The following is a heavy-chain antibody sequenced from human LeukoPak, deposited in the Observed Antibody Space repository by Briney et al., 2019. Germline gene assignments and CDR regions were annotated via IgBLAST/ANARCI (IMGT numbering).Heavy chain of an antibody. D-gene: IGHD2-21*01. J-gene: IGHJ2*01. Sequence: GASVKVSCKASGYIFRSYGLSWVRQAPGQGLEWLGWISCYNGETRYEQNLQGRVTLTTVTSTTTAYMELRSLRSDDTAVYYCARVGMEIGWSLELWGRGTLVTVSS. CDR2: ISCYNGET. V-gene: IGHV1-18*01. CDR1: GYIFRSYG. CDR3: ARVGMEIGWSLEL.